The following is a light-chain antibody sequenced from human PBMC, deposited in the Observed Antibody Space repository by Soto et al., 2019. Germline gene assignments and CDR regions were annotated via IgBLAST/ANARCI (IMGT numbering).Light chain of an antibody. Sequence: ELGLTHSQRTLSLYPVDRAALXWLASQSVSSSYLAWYQQKPGQAPRLLIYGASSRATGIPARFSGSGSGTDFTLTISRLEPEDFAVYYCQQYGSSPPITFGQGARLEIK. CDR3: QQYGSSPPIT. CDR1: QSVSSSY. J-gene: IGKJ5*01. V-gene: IGKV3-20*01. CDR2: GAS.